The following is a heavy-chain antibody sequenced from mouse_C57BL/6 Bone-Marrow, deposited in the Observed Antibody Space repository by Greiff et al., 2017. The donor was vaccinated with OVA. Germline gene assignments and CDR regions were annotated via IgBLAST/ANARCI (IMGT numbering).Heavy chain of an antibody. CDR1: YTFTDYYM. Sequence: VQLKQSGPELVKPGASVKMSCKASGYTFTDYYMHWVKQKPGKGLEWIGEIYPGSGNTYYNEKFKGKATLTADTSSSTAYMQLSILTSEDSAVYYCARSANWEGGYYFDYWGQGTTLTVSS. J-gene: IGHJ2*01. D-gene: IGHD4-1*01. CDR2: YPGSGNTY. CDR3: RSANWEGGYYFDY. V-gene: IGHV1-83*01.